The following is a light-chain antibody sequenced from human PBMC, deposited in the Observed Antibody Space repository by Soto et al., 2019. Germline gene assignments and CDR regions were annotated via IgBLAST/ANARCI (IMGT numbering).Light chain of an antibody. CDR3: AAWDGSLSVVL. V-gene: IGLV1-44*01. CDR1: SFSIGSNA. Sequence: QSVLTQPPSASGTPGQRVTISCSGSSFSIGSNAVNWYQHIPGTAPKLLIYSNNQRPSGVPDRFSGSKSGTSASLTISGLQSEDEADYYCAAWDGSLSVVLFGGGTKLTVL. CDR2: SNN. J-gene: IGLJ2*01.